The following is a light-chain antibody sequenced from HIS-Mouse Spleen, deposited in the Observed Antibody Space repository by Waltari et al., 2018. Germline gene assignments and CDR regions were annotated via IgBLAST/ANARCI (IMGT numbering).Light chain of an antibody. V-gene: IGLV3-21*02. CDR2: DDS. J-gene: IGLJ1*01. Sequence: SYVLPQPPSVSVAPGQTARLTCGGNNIGCNSVHLYQQKPGQAPVLVVYDDSDRPSGIPERFSGSNSGNTATLTISRVEAGDEADYYCQVWDSSSDHYVFGTGTKVTVL. CDR1: NIGCNS. CDR3: QVWDSSSDHYV.